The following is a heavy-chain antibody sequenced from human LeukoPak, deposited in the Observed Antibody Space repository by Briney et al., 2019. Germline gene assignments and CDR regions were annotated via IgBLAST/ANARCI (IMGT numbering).Heavy chain of an antibody. CDR2: ISGSGGST. D-gene: IGHD5-18*01. CDR3: AKGEQLWLNYFDY. J-gene: IGHJ4*02. V-gene: IGHV3-23*01. CDR1: GFTFSSYA. Sequence: GRPLRLSCAASGFTFSSYAMSWVRQAPGKGLEWVSAISGSGGSTYYADSVKGRFTISRDNSKNTLYLQMNSLRAEDTAVYYCAKGEQLWLNYFDYWGQGTLVTVSS.